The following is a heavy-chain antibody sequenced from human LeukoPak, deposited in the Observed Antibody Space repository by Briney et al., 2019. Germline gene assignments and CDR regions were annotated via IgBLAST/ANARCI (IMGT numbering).Heavy chain of an antibody. CDR3: ASSYGSGSYYYYYYGMDV. Sequence: GGSVRLSCAASGFTLSSYWMHWVRQAPGKGLVWVARIISDRSSTSYADSVKGRFTISRDNAKNTLYLQMNSMRAEDTAVYYCASSYGSGSYYYYYYGMDVWGKGTTVTVSS. CDR1: GFTLSSYW. J-gene: IGHJ6*04. D-gene: IGHD3-10*01. CDR2: IISDRSST. V-gene: IGHV3-74*01.